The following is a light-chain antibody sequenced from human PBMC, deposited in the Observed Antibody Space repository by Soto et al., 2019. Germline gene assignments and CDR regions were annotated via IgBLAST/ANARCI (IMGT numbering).Light chain of an antibody. Sequence: EIVMTQSPSTVSGSGGERGTRCCWASQTVTSNLAWYQQKPGKAPRLLIYSASTRASDIPSRFSGSGSGTEFTLTISSLQPEDFAAYYCQQYNKYSATFGGGTKVDIK. CDR2: SAS. CDR1: QTVTSN. J-gene: IGKJ4*02. V-gene: IGKV3-15*01. CDR3: QQYNKYSAT.